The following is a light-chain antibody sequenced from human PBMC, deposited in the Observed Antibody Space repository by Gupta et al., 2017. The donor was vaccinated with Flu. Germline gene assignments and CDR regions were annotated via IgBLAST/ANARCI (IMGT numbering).Light chain of an antibody. CDR2: IKN. CDR1: SSNIGSNT. CDR3: SEWADSLKESLV. V-gene: IGLV1-44*01. J-gene: IGLJ3*02. Sequence: QSVLTQPPAASGTPGHRVTISCSGSSSNIGSNTVNWYQQLPGTAQTLRIEIKNRRPSGVPDRFSCSKSSTYDSPALSGLQSEDEAEDACSEWADSLKESLVFGGGTKLTVL.